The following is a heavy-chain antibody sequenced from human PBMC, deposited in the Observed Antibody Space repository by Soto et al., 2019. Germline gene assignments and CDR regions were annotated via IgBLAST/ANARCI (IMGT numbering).Heavy chain of an antibody. D-gene: IGHD6-13*01. Sequence: EVQLLESGGGLVQPGGSLRLSCVASGFTFSSFAMSWVRQAPGKGLEWVSGISGSGGSTYYADSVKGRFTISRDNSKNTLYLQMNSLRAEDTAVYYCAKGYSSSGGVYVDYWGQGTLVTVSS. CDR3: AKGYSSSGGVYVDY. CDR2: ISGSGGST. J-gene: IGHJ4*02. V-gene: IGHV3-23*01. CDR1: GFTFSSFA.